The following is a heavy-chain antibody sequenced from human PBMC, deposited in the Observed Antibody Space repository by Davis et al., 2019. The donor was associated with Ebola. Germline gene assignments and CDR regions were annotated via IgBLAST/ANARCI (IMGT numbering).Heavy chain of an antibody. CDR1: GYTFIDYY. Sequence: SVTVSCKASGYTFIDYYIHWVRQAPGQGLEWMGGIIPIFGTANYAQKFQGRVTITADESTSTAYMELSSLRSEDTAVYYCARVVPAAIDYYYYDMDVWGKGTTVTVSS. J-gene: IGHJ6*03. D-gene: IGHD2-2*02. V-gene: IGHV1-69*13. CDR3: ARVVPAAIDYYYYDMDV. CDR2: IIPIFGTA.